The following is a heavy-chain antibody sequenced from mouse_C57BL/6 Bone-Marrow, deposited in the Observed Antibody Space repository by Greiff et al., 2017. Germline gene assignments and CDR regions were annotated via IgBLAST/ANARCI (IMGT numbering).Heavy chain of an antibody. Sequence: EVQLVESEGGLVQPGSSMKLSCTASGSTFSDYYMAWVRQVPEKGLEWVANINSDGSSTYYLDSLKSRFIISRDNAKNILYLQMSSLKSEDTATDYCAREGFATVVPHWYFDVWGTGTTVTVSS. CDR2: INSDGSST. V-gene: IGHV5-16*01. CDR3: AREGFATVVPHWYFDV. D-gene: IGHD1-1*01. CDR1: GSTFSDYY. J-gene: IGHJ1*03.